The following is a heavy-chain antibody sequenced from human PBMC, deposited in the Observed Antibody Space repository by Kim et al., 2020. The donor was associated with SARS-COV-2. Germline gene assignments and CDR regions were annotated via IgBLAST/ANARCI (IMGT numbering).Heavy chain of an antibody. CDR2: IYNTGTT. J-gene: IGHJ3*02. CDR1: GGSMSTINNY. V-gene: IGHV4-30-4*08. Sequence: SETLSLTCIVSGGSMSTINNYWAWIRPIPGKGLEWIGYIYNTGTTFYNPSLKSRLTMSVDTSKSQLYLQLRYVTDADAAIYYCARVFAKSPWYESGLDI. CDR3: ARVFAKSPWYESGLDI. D-gene: IGHD6-13*01.